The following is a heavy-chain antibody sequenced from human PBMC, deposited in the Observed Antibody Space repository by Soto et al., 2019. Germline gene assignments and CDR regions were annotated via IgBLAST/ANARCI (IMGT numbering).Heavy chain of an antibody. CDR1: CYRFTRYS. Sequence: GESLNLSCKDSCYRFTRYSVSCVRQLPGKGLEWMGRIDPSDSYTNYSPSFQGHVTISADKSISTAYLQWSSLKASDTAMYYCARFSRTLYGSGRYFRYYYGLDVWGQGTTVTVSS. CDR2: IDPSDSYT. J-gene: IGHJ6*02. CDR3: ARFSRTLYGSGRYFRYYYGLDV. D-gene: IGHD3-10*01. V-gene: IGHV5-10-1*01.